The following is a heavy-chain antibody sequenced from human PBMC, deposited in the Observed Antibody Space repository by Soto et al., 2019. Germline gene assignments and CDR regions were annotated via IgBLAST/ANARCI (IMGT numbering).Heavy chain of an antibody. J-gene: IGHJ4*02. D-gene: IGHD6-13*01. CDR1: GYTFTGSY. Sequence: QVQLVQSGAEVKKPGASVKVSCKSAGYTFTGSYMHWVRQAPGQGLEWMGWINPNSGGTNYAQKFQGRVTMTRDTPISTAYMELSRLRSDDTAVYYCARVNSSSFLAVGSFDYWGQGTLVTVSS. V-gene: IGHV1-2*02. CDR2: INPNSGGT. CDR3: ARVNSSSFLAVGSFDY.